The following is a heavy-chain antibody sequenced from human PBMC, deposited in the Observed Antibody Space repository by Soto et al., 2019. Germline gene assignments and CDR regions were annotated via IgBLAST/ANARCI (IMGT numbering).Heavy chain of an antibody. V-gene: IGHV4-59*01. Sequence: PSETLSLTCTVSGGSISSYYWSWIRQPPGKGLEWIGYIYYSGSTNYNPSLKSRVTISVDTSKNQFSLKLSSVTAADTAVYYCARETYYDILTGYPYFDYWGQGTLVTVSS. CDR2: IYYSGST. D-gene: IGHD3-9*01. CDR3: ARETYYDILTGYPYFDY. J-gene: IGHJ4*02. CDR1: GGSISSYY.